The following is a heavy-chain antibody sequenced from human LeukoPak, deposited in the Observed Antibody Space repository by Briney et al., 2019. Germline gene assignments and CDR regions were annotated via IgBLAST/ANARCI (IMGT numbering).Heavy chain of an antibody. CDR3: ARRRVQDTIFH. V-gene: IGHV4-39*01. J-gene: IGHJ4*02. Sequence: PSETLSLSCTVSGGSISSSRYSWGWVRQPPGKGLEWIGSIYYSGSTYYNPSLKSRVTISVDTSKNQFSLKLSSVTAADTAVYYCARRRVQDTIFHWGQGTLVTVSS. CDR2: IYYSGST. D-gene: IGHD3-3*01. CDR1: GGSISSSRYS.